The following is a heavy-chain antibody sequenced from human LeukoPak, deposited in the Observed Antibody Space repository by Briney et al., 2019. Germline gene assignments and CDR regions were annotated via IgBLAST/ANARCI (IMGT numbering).Heavy chain of an antibody. CDR3: ASGGYSYGLRGDY. J-gene: IGHJ4*02. D-gene: IGHD5-18*01. Sequence: GGSLRLSCAASGFTFSSYSMNWVRQAPGKGLEWVSSISSSSSYIYYADSVKGRFTISRDNAKNSLYLQMNSLRAEDTAVYYCASGGYSYGLRGDYWGQGTLVTVSS. V-gene: IGHV3-21*01. CDR2: ISSSSSYI. CDR1: GFTFSSYS.